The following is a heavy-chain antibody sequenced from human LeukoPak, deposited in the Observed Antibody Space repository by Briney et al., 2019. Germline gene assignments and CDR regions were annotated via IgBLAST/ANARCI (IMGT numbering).Heavy chain of an antibody. J-gene: IGHJ4*02. Sequence: GESLKISCKGSGYSFTNNWIGWVRQMPGKGLEWMGIIYPGDSNTRYSPSFQGQVTISADKSISTAYLQWSSLKASDTAMYYCARHSTYDFWSGSSGYWGQGTLVTVSS. CDR1: GYSFTNNW. CDR2: IYPGDSNT. CDR3: ARHSTYDFWSGSSGY. D-gene: IGHD3-3*01. V-gene: IGHV5-51*01.